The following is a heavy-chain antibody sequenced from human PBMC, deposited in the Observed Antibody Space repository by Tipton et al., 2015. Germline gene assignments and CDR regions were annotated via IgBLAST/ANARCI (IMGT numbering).Heavy chain of an antibody. D-gene: IGHD4-11*01. CDR2: ISGSGGTT. CDR3: ARDLDDSILGLGMDV. J-gene: IGHJ6*02. CDR1: RFNLNSYA. V-gene: IGHV3-23*01. Sequence: LRLSCAASRFNLNSYAMSWVRQAPGKGLEWVSVISGSGGTTYYADSVKGRSTISRDNSRDTVYLQMNSLRAEDTAVYYCARDLDDSILGLGMDVWGQGTTVTVSS.